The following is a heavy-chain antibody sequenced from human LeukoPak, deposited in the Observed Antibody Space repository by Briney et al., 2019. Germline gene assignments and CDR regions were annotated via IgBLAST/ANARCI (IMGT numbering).Heavy chain of an antibody. Sequence: PGGSLRLSCAVAGSTFSSYSMNWVRQAPGKGLEWVSSISSSSSYIYYADSVKGRFTISRDNAKNSLYLQMNSLRAEDTAVYYCARDDGGIAVAGYDYWGQGTLVTVSS. D-gene: IGHD6-19*01. CDR1: GSTFSSYS. V-gene: IGHV3-21*01. CDR2: ISSSSSYI. CDR3: ARDDGGIAVAGYDY. J-gene: IGHJ4*02.